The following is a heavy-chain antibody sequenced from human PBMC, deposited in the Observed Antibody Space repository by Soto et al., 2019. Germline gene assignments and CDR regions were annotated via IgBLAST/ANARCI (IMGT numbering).Heavy chain of an antibody. Sequence: QVLLVESGGGVVQPGGSLRLSCTASEFTFSTYPMHWVRQAPGKGLEWVAVISHDEGNKFYGDSMKGRFTISRDNSKNTLYLQMNSLRSDDTAVYYCAKAPFDIAARPSPIDYWGQGTLVTVSS. D-gene: IGHD2-2*01. CDR3: AKAPFDIAARPSPIDY. CDR2: ISHDEGNK. CDR1: EFTFSTYP. V-gene: IGHV3-30-3*01. J-gene: IGHJ4*02.